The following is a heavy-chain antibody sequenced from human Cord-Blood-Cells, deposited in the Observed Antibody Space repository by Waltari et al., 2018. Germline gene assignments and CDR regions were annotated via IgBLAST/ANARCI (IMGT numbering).Heavy chain of an antibody. D-gene: IGHD2-8*01. Sequence: EVQLVESGGGLVQPGRSLRLSCAASGFTFDDYAMHWVRQAPGKGLEWVSGIGLNSGSIGYADSVKGRFTISRDNAKNSLYLQMNSLRAEDTALYYCAKDIGGDIVLMVYAYWGQGTLVTVSS. V-gene: IGHV3-9*01. CDR3: AKDIGGDIVLMVYAY. CDR1: GFTFDDYA. J-gene: IGHJ4*02. CDR2: IGLNSGSI.